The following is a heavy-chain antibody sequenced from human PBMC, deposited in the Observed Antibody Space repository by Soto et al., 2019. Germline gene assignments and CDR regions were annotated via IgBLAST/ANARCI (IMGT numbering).Heavy chain of an antibody. CDR2: ISYDGSNK. CDR1: GFTFSSYG. J-gene: IGHJ4*02. D-gene: IGHD3-22*01. V-gene: IGHV3-30*18. Sequence: QVQLVESGGGVVQPGRSLRLSCAASGFTFSSYGMHWVRQAPGKGLEWVAVISYDGSNKYYADSVKGRFTISRDNSKNTLYLQMNSLRAEDTAVYYCAKGGSTYYYDSSGYYYFDYWGQGTLVTVSS. CDR3: AKGGSTYYYDSSGYYYFDY.